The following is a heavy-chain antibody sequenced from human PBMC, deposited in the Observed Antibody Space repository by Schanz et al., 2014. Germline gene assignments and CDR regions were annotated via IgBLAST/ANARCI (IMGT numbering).Heavy chain of an antibody. CDR1: GGTFTSHS. CDR3: AREASSTTCYLKPSNCRLDA. J-gene: IGHJ5*02. D-gene: IGHD2-2*01. Sequence: QVQLVQSGAEVTQPGSSVKVTCTASGGTFTSHSISWVRQAPGQGLEWMGRIIPILGITTYAQKFQTRVTITADKGATTAYMELSGLSSEDTAVYYCAREASSTTCYLKPSNCRLDAWGQGTLVTVSS. V-gene: IGHV1-69*04. CDR2: IIPILGIT.